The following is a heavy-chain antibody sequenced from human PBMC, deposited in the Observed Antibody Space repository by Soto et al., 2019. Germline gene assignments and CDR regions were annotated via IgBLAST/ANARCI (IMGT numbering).Heavy chain of an antibody. CDR3: ARDRVEIARLRWFDP. CDR1: GYTFTSYG. Sequence: ASVKVSCKASGYTFTSYGISWVRQAPGQGLEWMGWISAYNGNTNYAQKLQGRVTMTTDTSTSTAYMELRSLRSDDTAVYYCARDRVEIARLRWFDPWGQGTLVTVSS. V-gene: IGHV1-18*01. CDR2: ISAYNGNT. J-gene: IGHJ5*02. D-gene: IGHD2-21*01.